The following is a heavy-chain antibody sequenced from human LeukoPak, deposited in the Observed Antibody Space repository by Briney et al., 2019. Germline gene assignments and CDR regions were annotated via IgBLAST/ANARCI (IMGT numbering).Heavy chain of an antibody. V-gene: IGHV1-69*04. Sequence: SVKASCKASGGTFSSYAISWVRQAPGQGLEWMGRIIPTFGIANYAQKFQGRVTITADKSTSTAYMELSSLRSEDTAVYYCASGGALGYCSGGSCQPIDYWGQGTLVTVSS. CDR2: IIPTFGIA. CDR1: GGTFSSYA. CDR3: ASGGALGYCSGGSCQPIDY. J-gene: IGHJ4*02. D-gene: IGHD2-15*01.